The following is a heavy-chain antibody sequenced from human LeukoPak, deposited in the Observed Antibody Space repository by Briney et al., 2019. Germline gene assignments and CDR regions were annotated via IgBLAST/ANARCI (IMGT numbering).Heavy chain of an antibody. D-gene: IGHD5-24*01. CDR2: ISSSSSII. CDR3: AKDRWLQGYFDY. Sequence: GGSLRLSCAASGFTFSDYYMSWIRQAPGKGLEWVSYISSSSSIIYYADSVKGRFTISRDNAKNSLYLQMNSLKTEDTAVYYCAKDRWLQGYFDYWGQGTLVTVSS. V-gene: IGHV3-11*04. J-gene: IGHJ4*02. CDR1: GFTFSDYY.